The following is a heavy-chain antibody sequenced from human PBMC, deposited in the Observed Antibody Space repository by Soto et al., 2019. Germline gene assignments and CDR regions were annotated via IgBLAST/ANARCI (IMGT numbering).Heavy chain of an antibody. D-gene: IGHD3-9*01. CDR3: AIDRILTGSDDAFDI. CDR2: MNPNSGNT. V-gene: IGHV1-8*01. Sequence: ASVKVSCKASGYTFTSYDINWVRQATGQGLEWMGWMNPNSGNTGYAQKFQGRVTMTRNTSISTAYMELSSLRSEDTAGYYCAIDRILTGSDDAFDIWGQGTMVTVSS. CDR1: GYTFTSYD. J-gene: IGHJ3*02.